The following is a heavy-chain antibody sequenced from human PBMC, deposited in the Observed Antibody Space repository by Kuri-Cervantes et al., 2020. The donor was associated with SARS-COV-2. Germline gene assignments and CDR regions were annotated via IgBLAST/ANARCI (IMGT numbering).Heavy chain of an antibody. V-gene: IGHV1-18*01. J-gene: IGHJ6*03. CDR3: ARVYFLYYDSSGYLASYYYYYMDV. CDR2: ISAYNGNT. Sequence: ASVKVSCKASGYTFTSYGISWVRQAPGQGLEWMGWISAYNGNTNYAQKLQGRVTMTTDTSTSTAYMELRSLRSNDTAVYYCARVYFLYYDSSGYLASYYYYYMDVWGKGTTVTVSS. D-gene: IGHD3-22*01. CDR1: GYTFTSYG.